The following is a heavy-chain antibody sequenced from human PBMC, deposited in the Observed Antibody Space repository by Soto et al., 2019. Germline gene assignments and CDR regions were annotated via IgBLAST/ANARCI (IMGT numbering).Heavy chain of an antibody. J-gene: IGHJ6*02. V-gene: IGHV4-39*07. CDR3: ARDRVAATRTSHYGLDA. Sequence: SETLSLTCTVSGGSISSSSYYWGWIRQPPGKGLDWIGSMYYSGSTYYNPSLKSRVTISVDTSKNQFSLKLSSVTAADTDVYYCARDRVAATRTSHYGLDAWGQGTTVTVSS. D-gene: IGHD6-25*01. CDR2: MYYSGST. CDR1: GGSISSSSYY.